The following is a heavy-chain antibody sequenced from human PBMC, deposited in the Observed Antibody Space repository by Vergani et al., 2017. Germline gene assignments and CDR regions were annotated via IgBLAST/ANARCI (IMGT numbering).Heavy chain of an antibody. CDR3: AMRRMIVGKRGFFDI. D-gene: IGHD3-22*01. J-gene: IGHJ3*02. CDR1: GYSFTSYW. Sequence: EVQLVQSGAEVKKPGDSLKISCKGSGYSFTSYWIGWVRQMPGKGLEWMGIIYPGDSDTRYSPSFQGQVTISADKSISTAYLQWSSLKASDTAMYYCAMRRMIVGKRGFFDIWGQGTMVTVSS. V-gene: IGHV5-51*01. CDR2: IYPGDSDT.